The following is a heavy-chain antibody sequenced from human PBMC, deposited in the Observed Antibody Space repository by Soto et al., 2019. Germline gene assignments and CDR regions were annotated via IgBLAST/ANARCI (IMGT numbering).Heavy chain of an antibody. CDR2: ITWNSRVL. CDR1: GLNFDDFA. J-gene: IGHJ4*02. Sequence: ESGGRLVQPGRSLRLSCVGTGLNFDDFAMNWVRQAPGKGLEWVSGITWNSRVLAYADSVKGRFTISRDNARNSLYLQMDSLRDEDTALYYCAKGRYDFWSPYYFDSWGQGTLVTVSS. CDR3: AKGRYDFWSPYYFDS. V-gene: IGHV3-9*01. D-gene: IGHD3-3*01.